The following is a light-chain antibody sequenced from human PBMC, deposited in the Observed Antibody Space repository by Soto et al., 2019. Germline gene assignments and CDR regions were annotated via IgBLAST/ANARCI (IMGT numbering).Light chain of an antibody. Sequence: EIVLTQSPGTLSLSPGERAALSCRASQSVNNDYLAWYHQKPGRAPRLVIYGASKRATGIPDRFSGSGSGTNFTLTISRLEPEDFAVYYCQQYDSSSWTFGQGTNVEIK. CDR2: GAS. J-gene: IGKJ1*01. CDR3: QQYDSSSWT. V-gene: IGKV3-20*01. CDR1: QSVNNDY.